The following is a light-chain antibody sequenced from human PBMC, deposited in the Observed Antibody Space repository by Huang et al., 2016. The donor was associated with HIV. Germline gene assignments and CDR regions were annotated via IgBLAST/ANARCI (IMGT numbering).Light chain of an antibody. CDR3: QKYNSVPLT. V-gene: IGKV1-27*01. J-gene: IGKJ4*01. CDR2: GAS. Sequence: IQMTQSPSSLSASIGDRVTITCRASQGINAYLAWYQQKPGKVPKRLIYGASTLQSGVSSRFSGSGSGTDFTLTISSLQPEDVATYYCQKYNSVPLTFGGGTKVEIK. CDR1: QGINAY.